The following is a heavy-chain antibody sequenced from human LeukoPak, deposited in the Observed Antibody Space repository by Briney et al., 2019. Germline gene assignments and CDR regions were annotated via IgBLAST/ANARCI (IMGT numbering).Heavy chain of an antibody. CDR1: GFTFSSYG. CDR3: ARVRARYFDWSDLDY. V-gene: IGHV3-33*01. Sequence: GGSLRLSCAASGFTFSSYGMHRVRQAPGKGLEWVAVIWYDGSNKYYADSVKGRFTISRDNSKNTLYLQMNSLRAEDTAVYYCARVRARYFDWSDLDYWGQGTLVTVSS. D-gene: IGHD3-9*01. J-gene: IGHJ4*02. CDR2: IWYDGSNK.